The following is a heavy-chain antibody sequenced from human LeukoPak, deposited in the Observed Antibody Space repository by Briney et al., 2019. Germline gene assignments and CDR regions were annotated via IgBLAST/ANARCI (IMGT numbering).Heavy chain of an antibody. CDR2: IDSSGGYM. J-gene: IGHJ4*02. V-gene: IGHV3-21*06. Sequence: GGSLRLSCAASEFSVGSNYMTWVRQAPGKGLEWVSSIDSSGGYMFYADSVKGRFIISRDNAKDSLYLQMNSLRVEDTAVYYCLRADRRDYWGQGTLVTVSS. CDR3: LRADRRDY. CDR1: EFSVGSNY.